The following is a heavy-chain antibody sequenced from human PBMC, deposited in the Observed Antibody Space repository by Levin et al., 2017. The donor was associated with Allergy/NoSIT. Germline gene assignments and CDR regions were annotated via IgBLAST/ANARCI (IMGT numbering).Heavy chain of an antibody. CDR2: IYPGDSDT. V-gene: IGHV5-51*01. J-gene: IGHJ6*02. CDR1: GYSFTSYW. Sequence: GGSLRLSCKGSGYSFTSYWIGWVRQMPGKGLEWMGIIYPGDSDTRYSPSFQGQVTISADKSISTAYLQWSSLKASDTAMYYCARQTSGGLREYYYYYDGMDVWGQGTTVTVSS. CDR3: ARQTSGGLREYYYYYDGMDV. D-gene: IGHD4-17*01.